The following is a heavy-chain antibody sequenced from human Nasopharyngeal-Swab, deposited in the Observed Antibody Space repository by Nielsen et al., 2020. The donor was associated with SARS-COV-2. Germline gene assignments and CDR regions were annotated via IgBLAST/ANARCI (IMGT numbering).Heavy chain of an antibody. CDR2: ISAYNGNT. CDR1: VYTFTSYC. D-gene: IGHD6-6*01. Sequence: VSVKVSCKASVYTFTSYCISWLRQPPGQGLAWMGWISAYNGNTNYAQKLQGRVTMTTDTSTSTAYMELRSLRSDDTAVYYCARLTDPREYSSSDAEDYWGQGTLVTVSS. J-gene: IGHJ4*02. CDR3: ARLTDPREYSSSDAEDY. V-gene: IGHV1-18*04.